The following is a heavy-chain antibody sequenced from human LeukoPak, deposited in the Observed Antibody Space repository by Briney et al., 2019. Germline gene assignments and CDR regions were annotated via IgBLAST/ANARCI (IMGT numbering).Heavy chain of an antibody. Sequence: AASVKVSCKASGYTFTSYYMHWVRQAPGQGLEWMGIINPSGGSISYAQKFQGRVTMTRDMSTSTVYMELSSLRSEDTAVYYCARSYCSGGSCYSPRNYYYYYYMDVWGKGTTVTVSS. CDR3: ARSYCSGGSCYSPRNYYYYYYMDV. V-gene: IGHV1-46*01. D-gene: IGHD2-15*01. J-gene: IGHJ6*03. CDR2: INPSGGSI. CDR1: GYTFTSYY.